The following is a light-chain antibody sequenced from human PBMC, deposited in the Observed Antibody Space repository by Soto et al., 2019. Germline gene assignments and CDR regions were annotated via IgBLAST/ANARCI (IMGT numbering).Light chain of an antibody. CDR2: GAS. J-gene: IGKJ5*01. V-gene: IGKV1-33*01. Sequence: DIQMTQSASSLSASFGDRVTITCQASQDITNYLNWYQQKPGKAPNLLIYGASNLETGVPSRFSGSGSGTDFTFTISSLKAEDIGTYFCQQYDSVFTFGQGTRLEIK. CDR1: QDITNY. CDR3: QQYDSVFT.